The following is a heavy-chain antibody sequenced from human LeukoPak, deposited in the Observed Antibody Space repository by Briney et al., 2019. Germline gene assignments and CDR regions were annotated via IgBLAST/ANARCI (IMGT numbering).Heavy chain of an antibody. V-gene: IGHV1-18*01. J-gene: IGHJ6*03. CDR1: GYTFTSYG. Sequence: ASVKVSCKASGYTFTSYGISWVRQAPGQGLEWMGWISAYNGNTNYAQKLQGRVTMTTDTSTSTAYMELRSLRSDDTAVYYCARESRGVRGVVYYYYYMDVWGKGTTVTISS. D-gene: IGHD3-10*01. CDR3: ARESRGVRGVVYYYYYMDV. CDR2: ISAYNGNT.